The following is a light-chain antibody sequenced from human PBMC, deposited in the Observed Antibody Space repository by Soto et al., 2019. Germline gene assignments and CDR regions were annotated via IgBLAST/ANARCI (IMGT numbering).Light chain of an antibody. Sequence: QSALTQPPSVSGAPGQRVTISCTGTSSNIGAGYDVHWYQQLPGTAPKLLLYANNNRPSGVPDRFSGSKSGTSASLAIAGLQAEDEADYYCLSYDNTLSGVVFGGGTKLTVL. CDR2: ANN. V-gene: IGLV1-40*01. J-gene: IGLJ2*01. CDR1: SSNIGAGYD. CDR3: LSYDNTLSGVV.